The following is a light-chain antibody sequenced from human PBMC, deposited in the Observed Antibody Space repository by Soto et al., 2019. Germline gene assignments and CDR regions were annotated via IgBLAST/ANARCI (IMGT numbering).Light chain of an antibody. J-gene: IGKJ5*01. CDR2: GAS. V-gene: IGKV1-39*01. CDR1: QTISRY. CDR3: QQSYSTIT. Sequence: DIQMTQSPSSLSASVVDRVTITCRASQTISRYLNWYQQKPGKAPKLLIYGASGLQSGVPSRFSGSGSGTDFTLTISSLQPEDFATYYCQQSYSTITFGQGTRLEI.